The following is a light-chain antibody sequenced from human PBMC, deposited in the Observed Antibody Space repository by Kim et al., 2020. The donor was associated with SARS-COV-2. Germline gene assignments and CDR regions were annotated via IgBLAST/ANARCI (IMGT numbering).Light chain of an antibody. Sequence: QSVLTQPPSASGTPGQRVTISCSGDSSNIGSNYVYWYQQFPGMAPKVLIYRNNVRPAGVPDRFSVSKSGTSGSLAISGLRSEDEADYYCASWDDSLSGVVFGGGTQLTVL. V-gene: IGLV1-47*01. J-gene: IGLJ2*01. CDR3: ASWDDSLSGVV. CDR2: RNN. CDR1: SSNIGSNY.